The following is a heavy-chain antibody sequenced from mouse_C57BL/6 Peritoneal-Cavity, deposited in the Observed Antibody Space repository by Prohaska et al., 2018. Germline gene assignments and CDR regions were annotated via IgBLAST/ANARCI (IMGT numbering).Heavy chain of an antibody. CDR3: ARGGVANYYFDY. V-gene: IGHV2-2*01. CDR2: IWSGGST. Sequence: GKFLEWLGVIWSGGSTDYNAAFISRLSISKDNSKSQVFFKMNSLQADDTAIYYCARGGVANYYFDYWGQGTNLTVSS. D-gene: IGHD1-1*01. J-gene: IGHJ2*01.